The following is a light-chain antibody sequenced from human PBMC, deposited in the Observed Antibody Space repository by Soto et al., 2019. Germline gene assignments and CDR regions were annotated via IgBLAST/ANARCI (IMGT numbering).Light chain of an antibody. CDR1: SSDIGGYKY. V-gene: IGLV2-14*01. J-gene: IGLJ1*01. CDR3: SSYTSSNTLV. Sequence: QSALTQPASVSGSPGQSITISCTGGSSDIGGYKYVSWFQQHPGKAPKLMIYEVTNRPSGVSNRFSGSKSGSTASFTISWLKAEDGADYYCSSYTSSNTLVFGTGTKVTVL. CDR2: EVT.